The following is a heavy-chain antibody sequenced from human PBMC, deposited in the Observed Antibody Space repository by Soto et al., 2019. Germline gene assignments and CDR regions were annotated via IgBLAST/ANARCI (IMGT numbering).Heavy chain of an antibody. Sequence: DVQLVESGGGLVQPGRSLRLSCAASGFTFDDYAMHWVRQAPGKGLEWVSGIGWNSGSIGYADSVKGRFTISRDNDKNSLYLQMNSLRAEDTALYYCAKDIADFWSGYGGWFDPWGQGTLVTVFS. CDR2: IGWNSGSI. CDR3: AKDIADFWSGYGGWFDP. V-gene: IGHV3-9*01. J-gene: IGHJ5*02. CDR1: GFTFDDYA. D-gene: IGHD3-3*01.